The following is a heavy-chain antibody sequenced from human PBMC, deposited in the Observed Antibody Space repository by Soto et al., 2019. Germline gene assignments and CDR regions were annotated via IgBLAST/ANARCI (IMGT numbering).Heavy chain of an antibody. CDR2: IWYDGSNK. CDR3: ASYHGGNSGGGVNYFDY. J-gene: IGHJ4*02. D-gene: IGHD2-21*02. V-gene: IGHV3-33*01. Sequence: QVQLVESGGGVVQPGRSLRHSCAASGFTFSSYGMHWVRQAPGKGLEWVAVIWYDGSNKYYADSVKGRFTISRDNSKNTLYLQTNSLRAEDTAVYYCASYHGGNSGGGVNYFDYWGQGTLVTVSS. CDR1: GFTFSSYG.